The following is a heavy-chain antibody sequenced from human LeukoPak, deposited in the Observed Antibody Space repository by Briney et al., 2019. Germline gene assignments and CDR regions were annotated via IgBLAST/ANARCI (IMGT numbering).Heavy chain of an antibody. D-gene: IGHD3-9*01. CDR3: ARESGASLRYFDYYMDV. V-gene: IGHV3-53*01. CDR2: IYSGGST. CDR1: GFTVSSNY. Sequence: GGSLRLSCAASGFTVSSNYMSWVRQAPGKGLEWVSVIYSGGSTYYADSVKGRFTISRDNSKNTLYLQMNSLRAEDTAVYYCARESGASLRYFDYYMDVWGKGTTVTVSS. J-gene: IGHJ6*03.